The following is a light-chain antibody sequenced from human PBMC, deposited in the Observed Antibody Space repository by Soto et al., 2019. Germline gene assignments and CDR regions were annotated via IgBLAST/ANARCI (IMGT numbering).Light chain of an antibody. CDR3: HQYGNSPGT. Sequence: EIVLTQSPGTLSLSPGERATLSCRASQSVRSNYLAWYQQEPGQAPSLLIYGASTRATGIPARFSGSGSGNDFTLTITRLEPEDFAVDYCHQYGNSPGTFGQGAKLEIK. CDR1: QSVRSNY. CDR2: GAS. J-gene: IGKJ2*01. V-gene: IGKV3-20*01.